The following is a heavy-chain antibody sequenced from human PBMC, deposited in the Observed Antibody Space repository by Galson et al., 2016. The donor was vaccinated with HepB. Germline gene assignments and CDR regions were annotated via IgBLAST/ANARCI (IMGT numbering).Heavy chain of an antibody. CDR1: GFTFSSYW. CDR3: ARGHVNVWTRGFDY. J-gene: IGHJ4*02. Sequence: SLRLSCAASGFTFSSYWMHWVRQASGKGLVWVSRINGDGSRTTFADSVKGRFTISRDNAKNTLYLQMNSLRAEDTAVYYCARGHVNVWTRGFDYWGQGTLVTVSS. V-gene: IGHV3-74*01. D-gene: IGHD3-10*01. CDR2: INGDGSRT.